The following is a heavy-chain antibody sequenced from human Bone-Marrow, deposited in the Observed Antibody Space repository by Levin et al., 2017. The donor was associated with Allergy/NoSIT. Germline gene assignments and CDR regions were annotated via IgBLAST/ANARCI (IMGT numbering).Heavy chain of an antibody. J-gene: IGHJ4*02. V-gene: IGHV3-23*01. CDR1: GFTFTSYA. D-gene: IGHD2-2*02. CDR3: AKERLPYCSGTSCYMTDY. Sequence: GGSLRLSCVASGFTFTSYAMSWVRQAPGKGLEWVSVISGGGGTTYYADSVKGRFTISRDTSKNTLYLQMNSLRAEDTAVYYCAKERLPYCSGTSCYMTDYWGQGTLVTVSS. CDR2: ISGGGGTT.